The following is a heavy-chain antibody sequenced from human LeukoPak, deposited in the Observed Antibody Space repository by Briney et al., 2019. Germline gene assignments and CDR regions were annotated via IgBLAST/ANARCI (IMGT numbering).Heavy chain of an antibody. CDR1: GFTFSSYW. D-gene: IGHD6-13*01. J-gene: IGHJ4*02. Sequence: PGGSLRLSCAASGFTFSSYWMHWVRQAPGKGLEWVSSISSSSSYIYYADSVKGRFTISRDNAKNSLHLQMNSLRAEDTAVCYCARDSSSWYEMLFWGQGTLVTVSS. CDR2: ISSSSSYI. CDR3: ARDSSSWYEMLF. V-gene: IGHV3-21*01.